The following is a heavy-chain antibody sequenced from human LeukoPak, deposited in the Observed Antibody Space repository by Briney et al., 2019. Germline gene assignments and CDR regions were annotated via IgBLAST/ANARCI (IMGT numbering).Heavy chain of an antibody. CDR3: ARGEVAGSAGDTFDI. D-gene: IGHD6-19*01. J-gene: IGHJ3*02. CDR2: ISGSGGST. Sequence: GGSLRLSCAASGFTFSSYAMSWVRQAPGKGLEWVSAISGSGGSTYYADSVKGRFTISRDNSKNTLYLQMNSLRAEDTAVYYCARGEVAGSAGDTFDIWGQGTVVTVSS. V-gene: IGHV3-23*01. CDR1: GFTFSSYA.